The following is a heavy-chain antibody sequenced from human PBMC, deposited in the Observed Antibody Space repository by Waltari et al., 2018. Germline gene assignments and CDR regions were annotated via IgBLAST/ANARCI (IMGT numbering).Heavy chain of an antibody. J-gene: IGHJ2*01. D-gene: IGHD6-13*01. CDR2: IYYSGST. Sequence: QVQLQESGPGLVKPSQTLSLTCTVSGGSISSGDYYWSWIRQPPGKGLEGIGYIYYSGSTYYNPSLKSLVTISVDTSKNQFSLKLSSVTAADTAVYYCARGVAAAGTWYFDLWGRGTLVTVSS. CDR1: GGSISSGDYY. V-gene: IGHV4-30-4*08. CDR3: ARGVAAAGTWYFDL.